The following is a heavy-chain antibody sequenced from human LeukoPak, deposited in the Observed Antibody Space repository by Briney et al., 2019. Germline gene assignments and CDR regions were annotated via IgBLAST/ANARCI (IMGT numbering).Heavy chain of an antibody. Sequence: NPSETLSLTCAVYGGSFSGYYWSWIRQPPGKGLEWIGYIYYSGSTNYNPSLKSRVTISVDTSKNQFSLKLSSVTAADTAVYYCARASKYYDSSGYYYFDYWGQGTLVTVSS. J-gene: IGHJ4*02. D-gene: IGHD3-22*01. CDR3: ARASKYYDSSGYYYFDY. CDR1: GGSFSGYY. CDR2: IYYSGST. V-gene: IGHV4-59*01.